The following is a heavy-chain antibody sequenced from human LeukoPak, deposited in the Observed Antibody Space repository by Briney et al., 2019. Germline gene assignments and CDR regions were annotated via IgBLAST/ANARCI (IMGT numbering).Heavy chain of an antibody. D-gene: IGHD3-10*01. V-gene: IGHV1-69*06. J-gene: IGHJ3*02. CDR2: IIPIFGTA. Sequence: SVKVSCKASGGTFSSYAISWVRQAPGQGLEWMGGIIPIFGTANYAQKFQGRVTITADKSTSTAYMELSSLRSEDTAVYYCALWFGELSDFDIWGQGTMVTVSS. CDR3: ALWFGELSDFDI. CDR1: GGTFSSYA.